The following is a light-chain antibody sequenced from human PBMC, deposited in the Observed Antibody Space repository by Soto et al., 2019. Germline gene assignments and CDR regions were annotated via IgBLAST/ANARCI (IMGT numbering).Light chain of an antibody. CDR1: SSDVGAYNY. Sequence: QSVVTQPASVSGSPGQSITISCTGTSSDVGAYNYVSWYRQHPGKAPKLMIYEVTNLPSGVSNRFSGSKSGSTASLTISGLQAEDEADYYCSSYTSSSTLVFGGVTKLTVL. J-gene: IGLJ3*02. CDR3: SSYTSSSTLV. CDR2: EVT. V-gene: IGLV2-14*01.